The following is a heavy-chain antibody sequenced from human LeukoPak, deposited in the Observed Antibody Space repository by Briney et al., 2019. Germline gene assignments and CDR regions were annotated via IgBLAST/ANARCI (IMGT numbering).Heavy chain of an antibody. CDR2: IDKHGNGK. CDR1: GFTFSISW. D-gene: IGHD1-26*01. J-gene: IGHJ4*02. Sequence: PGGSLRLSCVASGFTFSISWVTWVRQAPGKGLEWVANIDKHGNGKYYVDSVKGRFAISRDYATNSVFLQMNSLRAEDTPVYYCARDAGWGYYDLWGQGTPVTVSS. CDR3: ARDAGWGYYDL. V-gene: IGHV3-7*01.